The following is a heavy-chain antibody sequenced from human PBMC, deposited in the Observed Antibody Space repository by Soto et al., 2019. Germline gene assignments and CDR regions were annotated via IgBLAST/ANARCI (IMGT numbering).Heavy chain of an antibody. J-gene: IGHJ6*02. Sequence: PGGSLRLSCGASGFTFSSYEMHWVRQTPGKGLEWVAIISYDGSNKYYADSVKGRFTFSRDNSKNMMYLQMNSLRPEDAAVYYCVRRATLSYHGMDVWGQGTAVTSP. V-gene: IGHV3-30*04. CDR2: ISYDGSNK. CDR1: GFTFSSYE. CDR3: VRRATLSYHGMDV.